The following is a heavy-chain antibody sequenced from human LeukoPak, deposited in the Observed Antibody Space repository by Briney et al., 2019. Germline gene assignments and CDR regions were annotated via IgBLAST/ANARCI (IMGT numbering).Heavy chain of an antibody. CDR3: ARDASNHGSSTNCYDVRGDFDY. Sequence: GGSLRLSCAASEFTFSTYWMSWVRQAPGKGLEWVANIKQDGSEKCYVDPVKGRFTISRDNAKNSLYLQMNSLRAEDTAVYYCARDASNHGSSTNCYDVRGDFDYWGQGTLVTVSS. J-gene: IGHJ4*02. D-gene: IGHD2-2*01. CDR2: IKQDGSEK. V-gene: IGHV3-7*01. CDR1: EFTFSTYW.